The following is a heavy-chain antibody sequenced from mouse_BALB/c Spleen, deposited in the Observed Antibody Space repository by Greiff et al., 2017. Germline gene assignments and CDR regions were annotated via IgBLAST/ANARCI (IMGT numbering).Heavy chain of an antibody. D-gene: IGHD2-3*01. J-gene: IGHJ4*01. Sequence: QVQLKESGPELVRPGVSVKISCKGSGYTFTDYAMHWVKQSHAKSLEWIGVISTYYGNTNYNQKFKGKATMTVDKSSSTAYMELARLTSEDSAIYYCARYYDGYYYAMDYWGQGTSVTVSS. CDR2: ISTYYGNT. V-gene: IGHV1-67*01. CDR1: GYTFTDYA. CDR3: ARYYDGYYYAMDY.